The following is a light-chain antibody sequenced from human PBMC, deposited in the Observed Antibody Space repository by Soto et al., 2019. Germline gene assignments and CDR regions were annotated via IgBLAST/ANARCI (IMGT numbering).Light chain of an antibody. CDR2: AAS. Sequence: DIQMTQSPSSLSASVGDRVTITCRASQSIRSYLNWYQQKPGKAPKLLIYAASSLQSGVPSRFSGSGSGTDFTLTISSLQPEDFATYFCQHGYSTPLTFGGGTKV. J-gene: IGKJ4*01. CDR1: QSIRSY. V-gene: IGKV1-39*01. CDR3: QHGYSTPLT.